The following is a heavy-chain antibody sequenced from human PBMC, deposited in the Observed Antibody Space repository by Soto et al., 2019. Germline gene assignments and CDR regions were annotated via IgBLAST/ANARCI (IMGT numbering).Heavy chain of an antibody. CDR2: IYYSGST. J-gene: IGHJ3*02. CDR1: GGSISSYY. D-gene: IGHD1-26*01. CDR3: ARCGSYYAFDI. Sequence: PSETLPITCTDSGGSISSYYWSWIRQPPGKGLEWIGYIYYSGSTNYNPSLKSRVTISVDTSKNQFSLKLSSVTAADTAVYYCARCGSYYAFDIWGQGTMVTVSS. V-gene: IGHV4-59*01.